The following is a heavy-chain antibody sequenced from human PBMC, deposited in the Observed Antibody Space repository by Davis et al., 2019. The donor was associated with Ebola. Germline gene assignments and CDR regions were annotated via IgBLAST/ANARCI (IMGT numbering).Heavy chain of an antibody. Sequence: ASVKVSCKASGYTFTGYYMHWVRQAPGQGLEWMGRINPNSGGTNYAQKFQGRVTMTRDTSISTAYMELSRLRSDDTAVYYCARGPRPYSDSGYCDSWGQGTLVTVSS. CDR1: GYTFTGYY. J-gene: IGHJ4*02. CDR3: ARGPRPYSDSGYCDS. CDR2: INPNSGGT. V-gene: IGHV1-2*06. D-gene: IGHD4-11*01.